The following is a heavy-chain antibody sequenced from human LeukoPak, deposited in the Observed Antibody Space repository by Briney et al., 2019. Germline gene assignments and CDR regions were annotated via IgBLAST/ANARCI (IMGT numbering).Heavy chain of an antibody. CDR1: GFTFSSHW. Sequence: GGSLRLSCAASGFTFSSHWMPWVRHAPEKGLVGVAHINADGSGTYYAASVKGRFTISRDNAKNTLYLQMHSLTAEDTAVYYCVRGALRDCSYTSCTRGNWFDPWGRGTLVTVSS. CDR2: INADGSGT. J-gene: IGHJ5*02. CDR3: VRGALRDCSYTSCTRGNWFDP. V-gene: IGHV3-74*01. D-gene: IGHD2-2*01.